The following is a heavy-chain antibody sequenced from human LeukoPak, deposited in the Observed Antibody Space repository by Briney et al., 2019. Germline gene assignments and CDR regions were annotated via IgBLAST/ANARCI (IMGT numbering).Heavy chain of an antibody. Sequence: GESLRLSCEGSGFTFSNYWMGWVRQAPGKGLEWVSAISGSGGSTYYADSVKGRFTISRDNSKNTLYLQINSLRAEDTAVYYCAREDGSGSYFPYYYYGMDVWGQGTTVTVSS. D-gene: IGHD3-10*01. CDR1: GFTFSNYW. CDR3: AREDGSGSYFPYYYYGMDV. CDR2: ISGSGGST. J-gene: IGHJ6*02. V-gene: IGHV3-23*01.